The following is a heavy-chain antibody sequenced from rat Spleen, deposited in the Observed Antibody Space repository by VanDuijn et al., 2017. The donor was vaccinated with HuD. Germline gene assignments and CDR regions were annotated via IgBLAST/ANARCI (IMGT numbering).Heavy chain of an antibody. V-gene: IGHV5-29*01. Sequence: EVQLVESDGGLVQPGRSLKLSCAASGFTFSDFFMAWVRQAPAKGLDWVATISSDGSTTYYRDSVKGRFTISRDNAKSTLYLQMNSLRSEDTATYYCTRDGDRGTGVMDAWGQGASVTVSS. CDR1: GFTFSDFF. CDR3: TRDGDRGTGVMDA. D-gene: IGHD4-3*01. J-gene: IGHJ4*01. CDR2: ISSDGSTT.